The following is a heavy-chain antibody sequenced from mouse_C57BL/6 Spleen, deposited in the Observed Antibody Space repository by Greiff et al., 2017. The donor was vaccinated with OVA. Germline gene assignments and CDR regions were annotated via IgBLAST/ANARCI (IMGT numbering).Heavy chain of an antibody. CDR2: FYPGSGSI. Sequence: VQLQQSGAELVKPGASVKLSCKASGYTFTEYTIHWVKQRSGQGLEWIGWFYPGSGSIKYNEKFKDKATLTADKSSSTVSLELSRLTSDGSAVYFCARHERLRLFFDYWGQGTTLTVSS. J-gene: IGHJ2*01. V-gene: IGHV1-62-2*01. CDR1: GYTFTEYT. D-gene: IGHD3-2*02. CDR3: ARHERLRLFFDY.